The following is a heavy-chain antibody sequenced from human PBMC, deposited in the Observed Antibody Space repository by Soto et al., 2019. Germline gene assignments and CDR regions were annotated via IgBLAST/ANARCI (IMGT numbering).Heavy chain of an antibody. Sequence: QVQLVQSGADVKKPGSSVKVSCKASGGTFSSYAISWVRQAPGQGLEWMGGIIPIFGTANYAQKFQGRVTITADESTRTAYMGLSSLRSEDTAVYYCARGGDSSGYLLLDYWGQGTLVTVSS. CDR1: GGTFSSYA. V-gene: IGHV1-69*01. J-gene: IGHJ4*02. CDR2: IIPIFGTA. D-gene: IGHD3-22*01. CDR3: ARGGDSSGYLLLDY.